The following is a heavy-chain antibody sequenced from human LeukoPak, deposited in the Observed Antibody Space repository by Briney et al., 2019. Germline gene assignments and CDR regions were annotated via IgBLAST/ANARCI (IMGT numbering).Heavy chain of an antibody. Sequence: GASVKVSCKASGGTFSSYAISWVRQAPGQGLEWMGGIIPIFGTANYAQKFQGRATITTDESTSTAYMELSSLRSEDTAVYYCARTYGDYVYQFDYWGQGTLVTVSS. V-gene: IGHV1-69*05. J-gene: IGHJ4*02. CDR1: GGTFSSYA. D-gene: IGHD4-17*01. CDR2: IIPIFGTA. CDR3: ARTYGDYVYQFDY.